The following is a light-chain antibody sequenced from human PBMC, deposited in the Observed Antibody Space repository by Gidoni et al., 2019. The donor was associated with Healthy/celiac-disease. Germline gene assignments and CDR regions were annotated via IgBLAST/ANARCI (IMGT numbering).Light chain of an antibody. CDR2: GAS. CDR1: QSVSSN. Sequence: EIAMTQSPATLSVSPGERATLSCRASQSVSSNLAWYQQKPGQAPRLLIYGASTRATGIPARFSGSGSGTEFTLTISSLQSEDFAVYYCQHYNNWLRTFGQGTKVEIK. J-gene: IGKJ1*01. V-gene: IGKV3-15*01. CDR3: QHYNNWLRT.